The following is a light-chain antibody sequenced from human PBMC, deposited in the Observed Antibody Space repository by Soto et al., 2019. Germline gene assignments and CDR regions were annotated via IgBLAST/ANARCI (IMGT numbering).Light chain of an antibody. J-gene: IGLJ3*02. CDR2: EVS. CDR3: SAWDNILNAWV. V-gene: IGLV2-8*01. CDR1: SSDVGGYNY. Sequence: QSALTQPPSASGSPGQSVTISCTGTSSDVGGYNYVSWYQQHPGKAPKLMIYEVSKRPSGVPDRFSGSKSGNTASLAISGLQSEDEADYYCSAWDNILNAWVFGGGSQLTV.